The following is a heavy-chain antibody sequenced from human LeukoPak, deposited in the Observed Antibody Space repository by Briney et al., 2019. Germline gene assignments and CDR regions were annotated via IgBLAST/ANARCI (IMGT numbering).Heavy chain of an antibody. Sequence: ASVKVSCKVSGYTLTQLSEHWVRQAPGKGLEWMGGFDVEDGEIIYAQKFQGRVTTTEDTSTDTAYMELSSLRSEDTAVYYCATNRQIMILGVVIMPAFDIWGQGTMVTVSS. D-gene: IGHD3-3*01. CDR2: FDVEDGEI. J-gene: IGHJ3*02. V-gene: IGHV1-24*01. CDR1: GYTLTQLS. CDR3: ATNRQIMILGVVIMPAFDI.